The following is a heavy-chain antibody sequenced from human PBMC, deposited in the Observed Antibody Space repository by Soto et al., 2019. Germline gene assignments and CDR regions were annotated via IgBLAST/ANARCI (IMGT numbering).Heavy chain of an antibody. Sequence: PGGSVRLSCAASGFSLSIYEMNWVRQAPGKGLEWLAYVSTSGSLKNYADSVKGRFTISRDNTKNAVYLQMNSLRAEDTAVYYCVRSVPDSWYYFDFGDREPWSPSPQ. D-gene: IGHD2-2*01. CDR1: GFSLSIYE. CDR3: VRSVPDSWYYFD. J-gene: IGHJ4*02. CDR2: VSTSGSLK. V-gene: IGHV3-48*03.